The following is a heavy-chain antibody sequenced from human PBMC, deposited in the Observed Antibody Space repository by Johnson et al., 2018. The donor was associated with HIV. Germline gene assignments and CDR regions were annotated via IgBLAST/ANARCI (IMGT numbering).Heavy chain of an antibody. CDR2: ISWDGNRN. D-gene: IGHD6-13*01. J-gene: IGHJ3*01. Sequence: VQLVESGGDVVRPGGSLRLSCAASGFTYDDYAIHWVRQSPGKGLEWVSLISWDGNRNYYADSVKGRFTISRNNSENSLYLQMNSLRAEDTALYYCAKDMGYSSFGFGFDLWGQGTMVTVSS. V-gene: IGHV3-43D*03. CDR1: GFTYDDYA. CDR3: AKDMGYSSFGFGFDL.